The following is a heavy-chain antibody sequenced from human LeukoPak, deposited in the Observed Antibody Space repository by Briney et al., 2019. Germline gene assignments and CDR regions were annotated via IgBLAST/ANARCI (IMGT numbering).Heavy chain of an antibody. Sequence: SVKVSCKASGGTFSSYAISWVRQAPGQGLEWMGRIIPILGIANYAQKFQGRVTITADKSTSTAYMELSSLRSEGTAVYYCARENSSSPQFRYYYYGMDVWGQGTTVTVSS. CDR1: GGTFSSYA. V-gene: IGHV1-69*04. CDR3: ARENSSSPQFRYYYYGMDV. D-gene: IGHD6-13*01. J-gene: IGHJ6*02. CDR2: IIPILGIA.